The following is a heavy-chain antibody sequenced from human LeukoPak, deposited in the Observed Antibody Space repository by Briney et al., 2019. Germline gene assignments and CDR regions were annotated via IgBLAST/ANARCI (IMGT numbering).Heavy chain of an antibody. V-gene: IGHV4-34*01. D-gene: IGHD3-22*01. CDR1: GGSFSGYY. J-gene: IGHJ5*02. CDR2: INHSGST. CDR3: ARDSYYYDSSGYYLIWNWFDP. Sequence: SETLSLTCAVYGGSFSGYYWSWIRQPPGKGLEWIGEINHSGSTNYNPSLKSRVTISVDTSKNQFSLKLSSVTAADTAVYYCARDSYYYDSSGYYLIWNWFDPWGQGTLVTVSS.